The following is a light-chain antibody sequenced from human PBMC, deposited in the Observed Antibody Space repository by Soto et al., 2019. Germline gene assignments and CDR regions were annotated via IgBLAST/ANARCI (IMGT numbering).Light chain of an antibody. V-gene: IGKV3-15*01. CDR2: GAS. J-gene: IGKJ5*01. CDR1: QSVRNN. CDR3: QNKNTWPPIP. Sequence: EIVMTQSPATLSVSPGDTVTLSCRASQSVRNNLAWYQQKPGQAPRLLIYGASTRATGIPARFSGSGSGTDFTLPISSQKSKDFALYYGQNKNTWPPIPFGQGTRRE.